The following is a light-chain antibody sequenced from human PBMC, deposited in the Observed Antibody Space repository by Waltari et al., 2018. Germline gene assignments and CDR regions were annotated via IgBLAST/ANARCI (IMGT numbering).Light chain of an antibody. CDR3: QQYYSNFFT. V-gene: IGKV4-1*01. J-gene: IGKJ3*01. CDR2: WAS. Sequence: DIVLTQSPDSLAVSLGERATINCQSSQSVSYSSNNRYYLAWYQQKPGQPPKLLIYWASTRESGVPDRFSGSGSGTDFTLTISSLQAEDVAVYYCQQYYSNFFTFGPGTKVDIK. CDR1: QSVSYSSNNRYY.